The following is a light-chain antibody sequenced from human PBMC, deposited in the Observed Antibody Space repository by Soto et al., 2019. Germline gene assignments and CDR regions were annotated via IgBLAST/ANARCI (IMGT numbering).Light chain of an antibody. J-gene: IGKJ1*01. V-gene: IGKV1-39*01. CDR2: AAS. CDR1: QSISSW. CDR3: QQSYSSPPT. Sequence: DIQMTQSPSTLSGSLGDRVTITCVASQSISSWLAWYQQKPGKAPKLLIFAASSLQSGVPSRFSGSRSGPDFTLTISSLQPEDFATYYCQQSYSSPPTFGQGTKVDIK.